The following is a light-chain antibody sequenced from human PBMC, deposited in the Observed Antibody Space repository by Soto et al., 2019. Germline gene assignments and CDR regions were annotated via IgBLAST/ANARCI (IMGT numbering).Light chain of an antibody. Sequence: EVVLTQSPATLSLSPGERATLSCRASQSVSDYLAWYQQKPGQAPRLLIYDASQRPTDIPARFSGSGFGTDFALTISNVEPEDFAVYYSQQRSDWPPITFGQGTRLVIK. CDR2: DAS. CDR3: QQRSDWPPIT. J-gene: IGKJ5*01. V-gene: IGKV3-11*01. CDR1: QSVSDY.